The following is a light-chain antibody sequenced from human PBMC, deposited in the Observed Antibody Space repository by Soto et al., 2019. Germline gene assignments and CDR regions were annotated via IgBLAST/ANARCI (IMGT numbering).Light chain of an antibody. CDR1: QDISNY. Sequence: DIQMTQSPSSLSASVGDRVTITCQASQDISNYLNWYKQKPGKAPKLLIYDASNLETGVPSRFSGSGSGTDFTFTISSLQPEDIATYYCQQYDNLPFFGGGTKVDIK. V-gene: IGKV1-33*01. CDR3: QQYDNLPF. J-gene: IGKJ4*01. CDR2: DAS.